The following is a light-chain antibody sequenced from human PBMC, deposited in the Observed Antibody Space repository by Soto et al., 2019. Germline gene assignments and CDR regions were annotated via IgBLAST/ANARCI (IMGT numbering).Light chain of an antibody. CDR1: QSISSW. V-gene: IGKV1-5*01. CDR3: QQYNSYPYT. CDR2: DAS. J-gene: IGKJ2*01. Sequence: DIQMTQSPSTLSASVGDRVTITCRASQSISSWLAWYQQKPGKAPRFLIYDASRLESGVPSRFGGSGSGTEFTLTIYSLQPDDFATYYCQQYNSYPYTFGQGTKLEIK.